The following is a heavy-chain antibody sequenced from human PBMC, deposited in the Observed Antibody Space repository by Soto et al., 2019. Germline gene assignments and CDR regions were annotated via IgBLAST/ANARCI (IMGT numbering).Heavy chain of an antibody. D-gene: IGHD3-3*01. CDR3: ARGGPFYDLSGYFRHIYYFDY. Sequence: PGGSLRLSCAASGFTVGDDYMSWIRQSPGKGLEWVSFIYGGGKTYYAESVKGRVTISRDNSKNTLYLQMNSVRAEDTAVYYCARGGPFYDLSGYFRHIYYFDYWGQGTLVTVSS. CDR1: GFTVGDDY. CDR2: IYGGGKT. J-gene: IGHJ4*02. V-gene: IGHV3-53*01.